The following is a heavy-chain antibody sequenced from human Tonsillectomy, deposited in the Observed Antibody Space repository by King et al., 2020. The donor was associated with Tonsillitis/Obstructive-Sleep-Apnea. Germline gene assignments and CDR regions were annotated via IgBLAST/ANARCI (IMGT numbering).Heavy chain of an antibody. CDR3: ANRGPYSSGWYEGDY. D-gene: IGHD6-19*01. V-gene: IGHV4-39*01. Sequence: QLQESGPGLVKPSETLSLTCTVSGGSISSSSYYWGWIRQPPGKGLEWIGSIYYSGSTYYNPSLKSRVTISVDTSKNQFSLKLSSVTAADTAVYYCANRGPYSSGWYEGDYWGQGTLGTVSS. J-gene: IGHJ4*02. CDR1: GGSISSSSYY. CDR2: IYYSGST.